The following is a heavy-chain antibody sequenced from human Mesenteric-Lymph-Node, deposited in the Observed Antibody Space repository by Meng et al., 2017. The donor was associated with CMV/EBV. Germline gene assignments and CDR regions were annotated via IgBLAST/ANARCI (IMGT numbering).Heavy chain of an antibody. V-gene: IGHV5-51*01. CDR2: IYPGDSDT. Sequence: KGSGYRFTDYSIVSVRQMPGKGLEWMGSIYPGDSDTRYSPSFQGQVTISADKSISTAYLQWSSLKASDTAMYYCARLGKYSGYDCAYWGQGARVTVSS. D-gene: IGHD5-12*01. CDR3: ARLGKYSGYDCAY. J-gene: IGHJ4*02. CDR1: GYRFTDYS.